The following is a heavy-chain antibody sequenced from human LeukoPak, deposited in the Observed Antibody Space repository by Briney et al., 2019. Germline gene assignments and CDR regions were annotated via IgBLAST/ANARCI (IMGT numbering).Heavy chain of an antibody. CDR3: ARLIPEGGHDIVVVVAATTGYNWFDP. V-gene: IGHV5-51*01. J-gene: IGHJ5*02. Sequence: GESLKISCKGSGYSFTSYWIGWVRQMPGKGLEWMGIIYPGDSDTRYSPSFQGQVTISADKSISTAYLQWSSLKASDTAMYYCARLIPEGGHDIVVVVAATTGYNWFDPWGQGTLVTVSS. D-gene: IGHD2-15*01. CDR1: GYSFTSYW. CDR2: IYPGDSDT.